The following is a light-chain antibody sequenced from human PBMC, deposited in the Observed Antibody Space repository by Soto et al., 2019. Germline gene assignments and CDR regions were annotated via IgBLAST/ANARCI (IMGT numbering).Light chain of an antibody. CDR1: HTITDF. CDR2: GAS. V-gene: IGKV1-39*01. J-gene: IGKJ1*01. CDR3: QQTYSVPWT. Sequence: DIQMTQSPSSLSASVGDRVTITCRASHTITDFLSWYQERPGKAPKQLIYGASTLQDGVPSRFSGSGSATNFTLTISSLLRDDFATYYCQQTYSVPWTFGHGTKV.